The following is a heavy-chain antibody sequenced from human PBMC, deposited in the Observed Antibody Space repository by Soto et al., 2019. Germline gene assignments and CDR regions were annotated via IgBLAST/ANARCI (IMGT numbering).Heavy chain of an antibody. CDR2: ISGSGGTT. D-gene: IGHD6-6*01. CDR1: GFTFSSYA. J-gene: IGHJ4*02. Sequence: GGSLRLSCAASGFTFSSYAMSWVRQAPGKGLEWVSAISGSGGTTYYADSVKGRFTFSRDNSKNTLYLQMNSLRAEDTAVYYCAKRSSSSTFDYWGQGTLVTVSS. CDR3: AKRSSSSTFDY. V-gene: IGHV3-23*01.